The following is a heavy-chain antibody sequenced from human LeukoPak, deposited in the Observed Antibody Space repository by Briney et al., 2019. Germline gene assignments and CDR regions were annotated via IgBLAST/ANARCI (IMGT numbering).Heavy chain of an antibody. CDR1: GFTFGSYS. J-gene: IGHJ6*02. CDR3: ARDQTPYDILTGYPLSWDRGGMDV. D-gene: IGHD3-9*01. V-gene: IGHV3-21*01. CDR2: ISSSSSYI. Sequence: GGSLRLSCAASGFTFGSYSMNWVRQAPGKGLEWVSSISSSSSYIYCADSVKGRFTISRDNAKNSLYLQMNSLRAEDTAVYYCARDQTPYDILTGYPLSWDRGGMDVWGQGTTVTVSS.